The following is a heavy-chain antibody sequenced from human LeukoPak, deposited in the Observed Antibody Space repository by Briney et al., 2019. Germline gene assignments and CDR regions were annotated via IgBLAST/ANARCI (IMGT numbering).Heavy chain of an antibody. CDR3: ARDIIFEDYFDSHPLGY. Sequence: SETLSLTCTVSGGSITPTHWWSWVRQPPGKGLEWIGEIYHSGTTNYNPSLKSRVTMSIDRSKNQLSLKLNSVTASDTAVYYCARDIIFEDYFDSHPLGYWGQGILVTVSS. V-gene: IGHV4-4*02. CDR1: GGSITPTHW. CDR2: IYHSGTT. J-gene: IGHJ4*02. D-gene: IGHD3-22*01.